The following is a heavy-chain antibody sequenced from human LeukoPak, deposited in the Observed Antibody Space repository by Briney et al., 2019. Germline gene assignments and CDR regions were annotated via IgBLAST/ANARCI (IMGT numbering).Heavy chain of an antibody. D-gene: IGHD2-15*01. Sequence: SETLSLTCTVSGGSISSYYWTWIRQPAGKGLEWIGRIYTTGSTNYNPSLNSRVTMSVDTSKNQFSLKLSSVTAADTAVYFCAREDYRGTNVLSYFDYWGQGIQVTVSS. CDR1: GGSISSYY. V-gene: IGHV4-4*07. J-gene: IGHJ4*02. CDR2: IYTTGST. CDR3: AREDYRGTNVLSYFDY.